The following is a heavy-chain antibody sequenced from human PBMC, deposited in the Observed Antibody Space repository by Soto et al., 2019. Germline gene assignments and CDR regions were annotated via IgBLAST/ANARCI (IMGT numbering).Heavy chain of an antibody. V-gene: IGHV4-34*01. CDR2: INHSGST. J-gene: IGHJ6*03. D-gene: IGHD1-7*01. Sequence: SETLSLTCAVYGGSFSGYYWSWIRQPPGKGLEWNGEINHSGSTNYNPSLKSRVTISVDTSKNQFSLKLSSVTAADTAVYYCARGRTRSNYYYYMDVWGKGTTVTVSS. CDR3: ARGRTRSNYYYYMDV. CDR1: GGSFSGYY.